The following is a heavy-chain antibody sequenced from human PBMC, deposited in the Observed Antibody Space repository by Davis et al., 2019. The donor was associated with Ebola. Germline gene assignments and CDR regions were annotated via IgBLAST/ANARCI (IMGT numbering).Heavy chain of an antibody. J-gene: IGHJ6*02. Sequence: AASVKVSCKASGYTFTGYYMHWVRQAPGQGLEWMGWINPNSGGTHYAQKFQGWVTMTRDTSISTAYMELSRLRSDDTAVYYCARGNYDFWSGISWDYYYGMDVWGQGTTVTVSS. CDR2: INPNSGGT. D-gene: IGHD3-3*01. CDR3: ARGNYDFWSGISWDYYYGMDV. V-gene: IGHV1-2*04. CDR1: GYTFTGYY.